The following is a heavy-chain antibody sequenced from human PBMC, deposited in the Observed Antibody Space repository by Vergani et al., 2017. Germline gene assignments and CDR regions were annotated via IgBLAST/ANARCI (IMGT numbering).Heavy chain of an antibody. D-gene: IGHD5-24*01. CDR1: GFTFDDYA. CDR2: ISWNSGSI. CDR3: AKGATRTYYYYYYMDV. J-gene: IGHJ6*03. V-gene: IGHV3-9*01. Sequence: EVQLVESGGGLVQPGRSLRLSCAASGFTFDDYAMHWVRQAPGKGLEWVSGISWNSGSIGYADSVKGRFTISRDNAKNSLYLQMNSLRAEDTALYYCAKGATRTYYYYYYMDVWGKGTTVTVSS.